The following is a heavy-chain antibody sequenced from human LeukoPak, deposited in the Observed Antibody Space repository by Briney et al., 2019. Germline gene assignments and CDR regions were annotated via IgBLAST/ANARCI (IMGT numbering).Heavy chain of an antibody. CDR3: AGDSYGTDY. D-gene: IGHD5-18*01. J-gene: IGHJ4*02. V-gene: IGHV4-59*01. Sequence: SETLSLTCTVSGGSISSYYWNWIRQPPGKGLEWIGCIFYSGNTNYNPSLKSRVTISLDTSKNQFSLKLTSVTPADTAVYFCAGDSYGTDYWGQGTLVTVSS. CDR2: IFYSGNT. CDR1: GGSISSYY.